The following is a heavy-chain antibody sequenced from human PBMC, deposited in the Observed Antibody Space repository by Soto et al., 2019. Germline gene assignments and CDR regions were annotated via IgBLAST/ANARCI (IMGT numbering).Heavy chain of an antibody. V-gene: IGHV3-15*07. CDR1: GFSFSKAW. CDR2: IRSRSGTT. CDR3: TTSGNPNIVDH. Sequence: EVQLVESGGGLVQPGGSLRLSCAASGFSFSKAWMNWVRQAPGKGLEWVGRIRSRSGTTDYAAPVKGRFTISRDDSKYTLYLQMNSLKVEDTAVYFCTTSGNPNIVDHWGQGTLVTVSS. J-gene: IGHJ4*02.